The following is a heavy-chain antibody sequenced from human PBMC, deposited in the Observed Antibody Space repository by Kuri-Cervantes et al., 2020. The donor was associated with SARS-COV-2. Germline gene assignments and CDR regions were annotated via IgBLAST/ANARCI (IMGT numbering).Heavy chain of an antibody. J-gene: IGHJ4*02. Sequence: GGSLRLSCAAPGFIFRNAWMSWVRQAPGKGLEWVSSISGSGVGTYYADSVKGRFTISRDNSKNTLYLQMNSLRAEDSALYYCAKVGLSFDYWGQGTLVTVSS. D-gene: IGHD2/OR15-2a*01. CDR3: AKVGLSFDY. CDR2: ISGSGVGT. V-gene: IGHV3-23*01. CDR1: GFIFRNAW.